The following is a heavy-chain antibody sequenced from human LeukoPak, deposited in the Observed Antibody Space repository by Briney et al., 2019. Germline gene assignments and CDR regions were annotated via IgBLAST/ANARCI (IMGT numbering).Heavy chain of an antibody. V-gene: IGHV5-10-1*01. CDR3: ARRWDDSSGYPDLDY. CDR2: IDPSDSYT. D-gene: IGHD3-22*01. J-gene: IGHJ4*02. CDR1: GYSFTSYL. Sequence: GEALKISCKGSGYSFTSYLISWVRQMPGKGLEWMGRIDPSDSYTNYSPSFQGHVTISADKSISTAHLQWSSLKAADTAMYYCARRWDDSSGYPDLDYWGQGTLVTVSS.